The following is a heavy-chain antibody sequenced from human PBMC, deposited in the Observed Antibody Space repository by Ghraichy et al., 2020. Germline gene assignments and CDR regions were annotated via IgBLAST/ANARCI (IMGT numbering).Heavy chain of an antibody. D-gene: IGHD4-17*01. J-gene: IGHJ4*02. Sequence: GGSLRLTCAVSGFTFTDYWMHWVRQAPGKGLVWVSRIYTDVSTATYADSVKGRFTISRDNAKNTLYLQMNSLRADDTAVYYCASSAVTYYGTALDYWGQGNLVTVCS. CDR1: GFTFTDYW. V-gene: IGHV3-74*01. CDR2: IYTDVSTA. CDR3: ASSAVTYYGTALDY.